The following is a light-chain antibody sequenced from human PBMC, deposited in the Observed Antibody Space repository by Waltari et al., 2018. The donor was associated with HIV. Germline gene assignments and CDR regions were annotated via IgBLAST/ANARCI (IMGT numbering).Light chain of an antibody. Sequence: QSALTQPASVSGFPGPSITISCTGSSSDVGSYHYVSWYQQHPGKAPKLLIYDVSKRPSGVSNRFSGSKSGNTASLTISGLQAEDEADYYCCSYAGSNTYLFGTGTEVTVL. J-gene: IGLJ1*01. CDR1: SSDVGSYHY. V-gene: IGLV2-23*02. CDR2: DVS. CDR3: CSYAGSNTYL.